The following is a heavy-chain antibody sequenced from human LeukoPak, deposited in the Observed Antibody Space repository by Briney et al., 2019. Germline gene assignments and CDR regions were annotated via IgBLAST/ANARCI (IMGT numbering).Heavy chain of an antibody. Sequence: SGGSLRLSCAASGFIFSNYAMTWVRQAPGKGLEWVSGISDNGGSTYYADSVKGRFTISRDNSKNTLYLQMNSLRAEDTAVYYCATDLAGPTRGPFDYWGQGTLVTVSS. J-gene: IGHJ4*02. CDR3: ATDLAGPTRGPFDY. D-gene: IGHD1-26*01. CDR2: ISDNGGST. V-gene: IGHV3-23*01. CDR1: GFIFSNYA.